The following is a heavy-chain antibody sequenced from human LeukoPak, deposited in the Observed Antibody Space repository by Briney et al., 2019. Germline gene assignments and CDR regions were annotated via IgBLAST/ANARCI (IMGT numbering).Heavy chain of an antibody. CDR1: GFTFSTYA. CDR3: AKDSSSYDWGYMDV. D-gene: IGHD3-22*01. J-gene: IGHJ6*03. Sequence: PGGSLRLSCAASGFTFSTYAMSRVCQAPGKGLEWVSLIGGSDGRTRYADSVKGRFTISRDNSKNTLYLEMNSLRAEDTAVYYCAKDSSSYDWGYMDVWGKGTTVTISS. V-gene: IGHV3-23*01. CDR2: IGGSDGRT.